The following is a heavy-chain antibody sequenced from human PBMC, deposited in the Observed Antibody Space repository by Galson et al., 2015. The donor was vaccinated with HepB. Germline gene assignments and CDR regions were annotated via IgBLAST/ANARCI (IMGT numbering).Heavy chain of an antibody. CDR2: ISSSGTYI. CDR1: RLTFSIYS. V-gene: IGHV3-21*01. J-gene: IGHJ3*02. Sequence: SLRLSCAASRLTFSIYSMNWVRQAPGTGLEWVSSISSSGTYIYYVDSVKGRFTFSRDNAKNSLYLQLSSLRAEDTAIYYCAKRGAFDIWGQGTMVTVSS. CDR3: AKRGAFDI.